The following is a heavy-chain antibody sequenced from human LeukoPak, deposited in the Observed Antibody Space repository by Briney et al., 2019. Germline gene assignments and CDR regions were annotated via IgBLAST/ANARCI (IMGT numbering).Heavy chain of an antibody. CDR2: ISAYNGNT. Sequence: ASVKVSCKASGYTFTSYGISWVRQAPGQGLEWMGWISAYNGNTNYAQKLQGRVTMTTDTSTSTAYMELRSLRSDDTAVYYCARAKTSSGWYFDYYYMDVWGKGTTVTVSS. V-gene: IGHV1-18*01. CDR3: ARAKTSSGWYFDYYYMDV. J-gene: IGHJ6*03. D-gene: IGHD6-19*01. CDR1: GYTFTSYG.